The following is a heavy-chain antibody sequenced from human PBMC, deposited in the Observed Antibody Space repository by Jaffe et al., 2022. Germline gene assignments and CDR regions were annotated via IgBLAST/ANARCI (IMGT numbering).Heavy chain of an antibody. J-gene: IGHJ4*02. CDR3: SRYSGFGLFDY. CDR1: GFNFGDYA. D-gene: IGHD5-12*01. Sequence: EVQVEESGGGVVQPGRSLRLSCTTSGFNFGDYAMSWIRQAPGKGLEWVGFIRSNTYGGTTEYAASVRGRFTISRDNSKSIAYLQMNNLKTEDTAVYYCSRYSGFGLFDYWGQGTLVTVSS. CDR2: IRSNTYGGTT. V-gene: IGHV3-49*03.